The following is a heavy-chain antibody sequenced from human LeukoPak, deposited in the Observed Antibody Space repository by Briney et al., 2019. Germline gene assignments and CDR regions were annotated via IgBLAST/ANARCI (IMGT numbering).Heavy chain of an antibody. CDR3: ARVGGGSYYFYFDY. D-gene: IGHD1-26*01. J-gene: IGHJ4*02. Sequence: ASVKVSCKASGDTFTTYGLSWVRQAPGQGLEWMGWTSAYNGYTNYAQKLQGRLTMTTDTSTSTAYMELRSLRSDDTAVYYCARVGGGSYYFYFDYWGQGTLVTVSS. CDR1: GDTFTTYG. CDR2: TSAYNGYT. V-gene: IGHV1-18*01.